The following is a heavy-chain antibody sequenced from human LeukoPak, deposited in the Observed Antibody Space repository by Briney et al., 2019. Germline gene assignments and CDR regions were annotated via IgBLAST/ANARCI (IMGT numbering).Heavy chain of an antibody. CDR2: IYPGDSET. CDR1: AVTFNNYW. V-gene: IGHV5-51*01. J-gene: IGHJ4*02. D-gene: IGHD3-3*01. CDR3: ARLSTRLLDH. Sequence: GESLKISCKGSAVTFNNYWIGWVRQLPGKGLYWMGIIYPGDSETRYSPSFQGQVTMSVDKSINTAYLHWGSLKASDTAIYSCARLSTRLLDHWGQGTRVTVSS.